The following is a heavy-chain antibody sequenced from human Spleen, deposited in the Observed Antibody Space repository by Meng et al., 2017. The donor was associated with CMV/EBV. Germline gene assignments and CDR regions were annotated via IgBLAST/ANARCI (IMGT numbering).Heavy chain of an antibody. D-gene: IGHD3-22*01. CDR1: GYTFTSYG. V-gene: IGHV1-18*01. CDR3: ARDRGYYDSSGFLFVY. J-gene: IGHJ4*02. CDR2: ISAYNGNT. Sequence: QVQLVQAGAAGKKPGDSVKVSCKASGYTFTSYGISWVRQAPGQGLEWMGWISAYNGNTNYAQKLQGRVTMTTDTSTSTAYMEPRSLRSDDTAVYYCARDRGYYDSSGFLFVYWGQGTLVTVSS.